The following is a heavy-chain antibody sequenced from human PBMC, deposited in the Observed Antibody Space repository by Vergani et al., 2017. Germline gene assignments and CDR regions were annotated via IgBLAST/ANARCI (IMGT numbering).Heavy chain of an antibody. CDR1: GFTFDDYT. CDR3: AKNMKYSNGYISSQDYYGMDV. CDR2: ISWDGGTT. V-gene: IGHV3-43*01. Sequence: EVQLVESGGVVVQPGGSLRLSCAASGFTFDDYTMHWVRQAPGKGLEWVSLISWDGGTTYSAASVKGRFTISRDNSKNSLYLQMNSLRSEDTACYYCAKNMKYSNGYISSQDYYGMDVWGQGTTVTVSS. J-gene: IGHJ6*02. D-gene: IGHD5-18*01.